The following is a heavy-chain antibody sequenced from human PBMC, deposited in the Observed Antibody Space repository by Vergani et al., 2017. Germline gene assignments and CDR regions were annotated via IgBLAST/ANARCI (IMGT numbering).Heavy chain of an antibody. CDR1: GDSVSSNSAA. V-gene: IGHV6-1*01. CDR3: ARDRRFSVAPHPSSNGYYYGMDV. D-gene: IGHD6-19*01. Sequence: QVQLQQSGPGLVKPSQTLSLTCAISGDSVSSNSAAWNWIRQSPSRGLEWLGRTYYRSKWYNDYAVSVKSRITINPDTSKTQFSLQLNSVTPEDTSVYYCARDRRFSVAPHPSSNGYYYGMDVWGQGTTVTVSS. J-gene: IGHJ6*02. CDR2: TYYRSKWYN.